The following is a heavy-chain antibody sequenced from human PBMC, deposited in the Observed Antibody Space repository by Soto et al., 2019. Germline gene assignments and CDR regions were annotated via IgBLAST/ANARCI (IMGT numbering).Heavy chain of an antibody. J-gene: IGHJ6*02. V-gene: IGHV3-15*01. CDR3: TTDYGSGSYYYYYYGMDV. CDR2: IKSKADSGTT. D-gene: IGHD3-10*01. CDR1: GFTFSNAW. Sequence: PGGSLRLSCAASGFTFSNAWMSWVRQAPGKGLEWVGGIKSKADSGTTDYAAPVKGRFTISRDDTKNKLYMQMNSLKTEATAVYYCTTDYGSGSYYYYYYGMDVWGQGTTVTVSS.